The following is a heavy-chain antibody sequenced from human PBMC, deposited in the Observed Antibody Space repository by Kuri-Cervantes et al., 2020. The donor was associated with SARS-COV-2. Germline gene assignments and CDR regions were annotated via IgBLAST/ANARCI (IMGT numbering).Heavy chain of an antibody. V-gene: IGHV4-59*01. D-gene: IGHD3-3*01. CDR1: RGSMNTNF. Sequence: ESLKISCSVSRGSMNTNFWTWIRQPPGKGLEWIGDIHISGSTNYNPSLKSRVTISVDTSKNQFSLKLSSVTAADTAVYYCARMYYDFWSGYYKYYFDYWGQGTLVTVSS. CDR2: IHISGST. J-gene: IGHJ4*02. CDR3: ARMYYDFWSGYYKYYFDY.